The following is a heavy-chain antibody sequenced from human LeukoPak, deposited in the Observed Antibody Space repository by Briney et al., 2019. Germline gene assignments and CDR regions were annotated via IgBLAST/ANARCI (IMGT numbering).Heavy chain of an antibody. CDR1: GYTFTSYG. D-gene: IGHD3-9*01. CDR3: ARTGLTTYYDILTGPIDY. Sequence: ASVKVSCEASGYTFTSYGISWVRQASGQGLEWMGWISAYNGNTNYAQKLQGRVTMTTDTSTSTAYMELRSLRSDDTAVYYCARTGLTTYYDILTGPIDYWGQGTLVTVSS. CDR2: ISAYNGNT. J-gene: IGHJ4*02. V-gene: IGHV1-18*01.